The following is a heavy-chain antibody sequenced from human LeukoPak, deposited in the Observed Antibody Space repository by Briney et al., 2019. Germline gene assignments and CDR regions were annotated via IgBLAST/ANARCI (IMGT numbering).Heavy chain of an antibody. CDR2: INHSGRT. D-gene: IGHD6-13*01. Sequence: SETLSLTCAVYGGSFSGYYWSWIRQPPGKGREWGGEINHSGRTNYNPSLKSRVAISVDTPKTQFSLKLSSVTAADTAVYYCARFRGVAAAHLYYFDYWGQGTLVTVSS. V-gene: IGHV4-34*01. J-gene: IGHJ4*02. CDR1: GGSFSGYY. CDR3: ARFRGVAAAHLYYFDY.